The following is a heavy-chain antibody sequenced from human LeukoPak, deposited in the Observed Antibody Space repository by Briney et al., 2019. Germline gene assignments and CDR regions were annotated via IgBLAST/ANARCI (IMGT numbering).Heavy chain of an antibody. CDR2: INHSGST. J-gene: IGHJ4*02. CDR3: ARGTMTTVTYYFDY. Sequence: SETLSLTCAVYGGSFSGYYWSWIRQPPGKGLEWIGEINHSGSTNYNPSLKSRVTISVDASKNQFSLKLSSVTAADTAVYYCARGTMTTVTYYFDYWGQGTLVTVSS. CDR1: GGSFSGYY. V-gene: IGHV4-34*01. D-gene: IGHD4-17*01.